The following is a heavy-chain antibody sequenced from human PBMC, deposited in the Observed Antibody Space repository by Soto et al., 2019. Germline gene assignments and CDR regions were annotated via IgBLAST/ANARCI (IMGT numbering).Heavy chain of an antibody. CDR1: GGSISSSSYY. CDR2: IYYSGST. CDR3: ARSPESTNLGWPNAFDI. D-gene: IGHD2-21*01. J-gene: IGHJ3*02. V-gene: IGHV4-39*01. Sequence: QLQLQESGPGLVKPSETLSLTCTVSGGSISSSSYYWGWIRQPPGKGLEWIGSIYYSGSTYYNPSLKSRVTISVDTSKNPFSLKLSSVTAADTAVYYCARSPESTNLGWPNAFDIWGQGTMVTVSS.